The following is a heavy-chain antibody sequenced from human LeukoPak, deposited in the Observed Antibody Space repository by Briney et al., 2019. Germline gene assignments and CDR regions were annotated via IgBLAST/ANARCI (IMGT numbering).Heavy chain of an antibody. D-gene: IGHD3-22*01. V-gene: IGHV3-30*02. CDR3: AKEGSGYYEWSQNDY. CDR2: VRFDGNGK. Sequence: PGGSLTLSCASGLAFRTYMFWVRQAPGKGLQWVAFVRFDGNGKYYADSVKGRFTISKDNSKNALYVQMNSLRAEDTAVYYCAKEGSGYYEWSQNDYWGRGTLVTVSS. CDR1: GLAFRTY. J-gene: IGHJ4*02.